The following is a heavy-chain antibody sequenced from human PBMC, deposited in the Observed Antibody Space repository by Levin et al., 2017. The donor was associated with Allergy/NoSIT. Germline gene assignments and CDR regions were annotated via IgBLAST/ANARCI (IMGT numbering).Heavy chain of an antibody. J-gene: IGHJ4*02. CDR1: GFTFSDYY. D-gene: IGHD1-26*01. Sequence: AGGSLRLSCAASGFTFSDYYMSWIRQAPGKGLEWVSYISSSSSYTNYADSVKGRFTISRDNAKNSLYLQMNSLRAEDTAVYYCARDSDSRRGSYFYYFDYWGQGTLVTVSS. CDR2: ISSSSSYT. V-gene: IGHV3-11*05. CDR3: ARDSDSRRGSYFYYFDY.